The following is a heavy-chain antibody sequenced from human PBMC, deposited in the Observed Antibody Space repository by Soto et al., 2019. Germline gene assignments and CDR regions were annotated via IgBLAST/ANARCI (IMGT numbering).Heavy chain of an antibody. V-gene: IGHV4-34*01. D-gene: IGHD3-3*01. CDR2: INDSGNI. CDR3: ARQPRLSEWSLNALDI. CDR1: GASFSGYQ. Sequence: SETLSLTCAVYGASFSGYQWTWIRQTPGKGLEWIGEINDSGNINYNPSLKSRVTISLDTPKKQISLKLSSVTAADSAVYYCARQPRLSEWSLNALDIWGQGTMVTVSS. J-gene: IGHJ3*02.